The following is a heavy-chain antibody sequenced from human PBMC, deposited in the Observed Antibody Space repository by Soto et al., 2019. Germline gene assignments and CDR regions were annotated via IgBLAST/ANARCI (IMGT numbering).Heavy chain of an antibody. CDR3: ARGLITGSQYSGGWYYFDS. D-gene: IGHD1-26*01. CDR2: VYYSGST. Sequence: SETLSLTCTVSGGAISSGGYYWNWIRQLPGKGLEWIGYVYYSGSTYYNPSLESRVTISVDTSTNHFSLELSSVTAADTAVYYCARGLITGSQYSGGWYYFDSWGQGTQVTVSS. J-gene: IGHJ4*02. V-gene: IGHV4-31*03. CDR1: GGAISSGGYY.